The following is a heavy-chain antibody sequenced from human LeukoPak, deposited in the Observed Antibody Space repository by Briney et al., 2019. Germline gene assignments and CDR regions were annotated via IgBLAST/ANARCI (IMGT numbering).Heavy chain of an antibody. Sequence: KTGGSLRLSCAASGXSFSNAWMSWVRQAPGKGLEWVGRIKSKSDGGTTEYAAPVKGRLNISRDDSKNTLYLQMNSLKTEDTAVYYCATDSSSSSYYWGQGTLVSVSS. J-gene: IGHJ4*02. CDR3: ATDSSSSSYY. V-gene: IGHV3-15*01. D-gene: IGHD6-6*01. CDR1: GXSFSNAW. CDR2: IKSKSDGGTT.